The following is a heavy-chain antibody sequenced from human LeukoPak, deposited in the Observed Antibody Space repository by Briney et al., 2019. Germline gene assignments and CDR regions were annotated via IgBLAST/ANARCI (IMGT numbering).Heavy chain of an antibody. Sequence: SETLSLTCAVYGGSFSGYYWSWIRQPPGKGLGWIGEINHSGSTNYNPSLKSRVTISVDTSKNQFSLKLSSVTAADTAVYYCARGGDCSSTSCPGGFDPWGQGTLVTVSS. CDR2: INHSGST. CDR1: GGSFSGYY. D-gene: IGHD2-2*01. J-gene: IGHJ5*02. V-gene: IGHV4-34*01. CDR3: ARGGDCSSTSCPGGFDP.